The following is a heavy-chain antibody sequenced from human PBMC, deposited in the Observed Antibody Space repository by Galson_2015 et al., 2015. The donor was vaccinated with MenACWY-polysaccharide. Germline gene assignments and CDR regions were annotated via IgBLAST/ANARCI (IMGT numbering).Heavy chain of an antibody. J-gene: IGHJ5*02. CDR3: AKANSGGICTSGWACWFDP. V-gene: IGHV3-23*01. D-gene: IGHD2-15*01. CDR2: IGGSGTT. Sequence: SLRLSCAASGVTFTNYAMNWGRQAPGKWLEWVSSIGGSGTTYYADSVKGRFTISRDNSKNMVYLQMNSLRAEDTAIYYCAKANSGGICTSGWACWFDPWGQGSLVIVSS. CDR1: GVTFTNYA.